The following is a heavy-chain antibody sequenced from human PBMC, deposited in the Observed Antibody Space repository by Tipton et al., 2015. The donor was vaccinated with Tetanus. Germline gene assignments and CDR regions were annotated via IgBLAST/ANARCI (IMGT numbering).Heavy chain of an antibody. CDR3: ARSLGLDHFYALDV. V-gene: IGHV3-53*01. Sequence: TASGFPVSGNYMSWVRQAPGKGLEWVSHIYSGGVAYYADSVKGRFIISRDNSKNTLFLQMNSLRAEDTAVYYCARSLGLDHFYALDVWGQGTTVTVSS. J-gene: IGHJ6*02. CDR1: GFPVSGNY. D-gene: IGHD7-27*01. CDR2: IYSGGVA.